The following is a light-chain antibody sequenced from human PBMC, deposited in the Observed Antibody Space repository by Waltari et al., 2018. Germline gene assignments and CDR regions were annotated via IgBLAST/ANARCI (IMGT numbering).Light chain of an antibody. CDR3: QHYLRLPVT. J-gene: IGKJ1*01. Sequence: SCRASQSIRRTLVWYQKKPGQAPRLLIYAASTRATGIPDRFSGSGSGTDFSLTISRLEPEDFAVYYCQHYLRLPVTFGQATKVEIK. CDR1: QSIRRT. V-gene: IGKV3-20*01. CDR2: AAS.